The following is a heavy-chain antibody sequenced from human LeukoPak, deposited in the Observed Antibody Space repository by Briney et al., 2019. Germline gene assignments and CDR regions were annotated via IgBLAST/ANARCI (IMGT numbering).Heavy chain of an antibody. CDR1: GFTFSHYG. CDR2: ICIEGNNQ. J-gene: IGHJ4*02. CDR3: ARDAQRGFDYSDSLQY. V-gene: IGHV3-33*01. Sequence: GRCLILSCAASGFTFSHYGMHWVRQAPGKGLEWVAVICIEGNNQFYADSVKGRFTISRDDFQKTVFLHMSSLRAEDTAIYYCARDAQRGFDYSDSLQYWGQGTLVTVSS. D-gene: IGHD4-11*01.